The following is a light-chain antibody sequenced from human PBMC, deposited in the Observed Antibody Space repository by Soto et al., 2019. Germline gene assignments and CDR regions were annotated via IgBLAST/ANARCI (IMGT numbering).Light chain of an antibody. J-gene: IGLJ3*02. V-gene: IGLV2-8*01. CDR2: DVA. CDR3: SSYGGNGVNGVNDNLVV. Sequence: QSVLTQPPSASGSPGQSVTISCTGTSTDVGGYNFVSWYQQHPGKVPKLILYDVANRPSGVPDRFSGSKSGDTASLTVSGLQPEDEAHYYCSSYGGNGVNGVNDNLVVFGGGTKLTVL. CDR1: STDVGGYNF.